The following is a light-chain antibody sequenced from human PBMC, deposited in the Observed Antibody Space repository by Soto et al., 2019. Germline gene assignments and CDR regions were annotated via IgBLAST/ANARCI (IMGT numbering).Light chain of an antibody. Sequence: QSVLTQPPSVSGAPGQRVTISCTGSSSNIGAGYDVHWYQQLPGTAPKLLIYGNSNRPSGVPDRFSGSKSGTSASLAITGLQAEAEADYSCQSYASSLSGSRVFGGGPKLTVL. V-gene: IGLV1-40*01. CDR2: GNS. CDR3: QSYASSLSGSRV. CDR1: SSNIGAGYD. J-gene: IGLJ3*02.